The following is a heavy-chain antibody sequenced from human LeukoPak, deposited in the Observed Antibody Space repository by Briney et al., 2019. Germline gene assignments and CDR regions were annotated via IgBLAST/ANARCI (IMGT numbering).Heavy chain of an antibody. CDR1: GYTFTSNY. CDR3: AKKPSGGYSTLNLYYFDY. Sequence: ASVKVSCKAFGYTFTSNYMHWVRQAPGQGPEWMGVISPSGGSTTYAQKFQGRVTLTRDMSTSTDYLELSSLRSEDTAVYYCAKKPSGGYSTLNLYYFDYWGQGTLVTVSS. V-gene: IGHV1-46*01. J-gene: IGHJ4*02. D-gene: IGHD5-12*01. CDR2: ISPSGGST.